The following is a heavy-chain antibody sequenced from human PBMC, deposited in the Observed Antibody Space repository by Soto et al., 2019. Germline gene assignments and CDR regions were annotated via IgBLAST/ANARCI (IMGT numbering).Heavy chain of an antibody. CDR1: GFTFSSYG. Sequence: GGSLRLSCVASGFTFSSYGMHWGGQATGKGLEWVSGIGPAGAPYYPGSVKGRFTISRENAKNSLYLQMNSLRAGDTAVYYCARGGGYCTSTSCYYYGMDVWGQGTTVTVSS. CDR3: ARGGGYCTSTSCYYYGMDV. V-gene: IGHV3-13*05. D-gene: IGHD2-2*01. J-gene: IGHJ6*02. CDR2: IGPAGAP.